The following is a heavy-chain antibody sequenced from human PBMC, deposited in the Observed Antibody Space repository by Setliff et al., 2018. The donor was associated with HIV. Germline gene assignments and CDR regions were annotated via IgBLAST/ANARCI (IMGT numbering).Heavy chain of an antibody. CDR3: ARDRVPYSSSPSALDP. J-gene: IGHJ5*02. V-gene: IGHV1-69*08. D-gene: IGHD2-2*01. CDR1: GGTFTTYR. Sequence: SVKVSCKASGGTFTTYRFTWVRQAPGQGLEWMGRIIPILGTANYAQNFQGRLTITADKSTSTTYMELSSLRSEDTAIYYCARDRVPYSSSPSALDPWGQGTQVTVSS. CDR2: IIPILGTA.